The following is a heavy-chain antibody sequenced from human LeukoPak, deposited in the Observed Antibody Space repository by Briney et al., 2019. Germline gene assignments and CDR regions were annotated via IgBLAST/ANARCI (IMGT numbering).Heavy chain of an antibody. J-gene: IGHJ5*02. V-gene: IGHV3-53*04. CDR2: IYSGGST. Sequence: GGSLRLSCAASGFTVSSNYMSWVRQAPGKGLEWVSVIYSGGSTYYADSVKGRFTISRHNSKSTLYLQMNSLRAEDTAVYYCAREDIVATISWGQGTLVTVSS. CDR1: GFTVSSNY. D-gene: IGHD5-12*01. CDR3: AREDIVATIS.